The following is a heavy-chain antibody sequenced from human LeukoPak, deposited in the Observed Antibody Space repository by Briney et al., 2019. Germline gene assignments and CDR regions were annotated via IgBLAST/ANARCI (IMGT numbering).Heavy chain of an antibody. CDR1: GGSFSGYY. Sequence: SETLSLTCAVYGGSFSGYYWSWIRQPPGKGLEWIGEINHSGSTNYNPSLKSRVTISVDTSKNQFSLKLSSVTAADTAVYYCARAHYSNYADPTKGSPPHYFDYWGQGTLVTVSS. V-gene: IGHV4-34*01. J-gene: IGHJ4*02. CDR3: ARAHYSNYADPTKGSPPHYFDY. CDR2: INHSGST. D-gene: IGHD4-11*01.